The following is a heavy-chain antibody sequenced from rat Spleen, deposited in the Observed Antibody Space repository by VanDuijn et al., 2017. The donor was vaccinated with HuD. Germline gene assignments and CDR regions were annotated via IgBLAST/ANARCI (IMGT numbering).Heavy chain of an antibody. CDR3: TRFSTGYWYFDF. CDR2: ITNSGGST. CDR1: GFTFSNYY. V-gene: IGHV5S23*01. Sequence: EVQLVESGGGLVQPGRSLKLSCAASGFTFSNYYMAWVRQAPTKGLEWVASITNSGGSTYYRDSVKGRFTISRDNAKSTLYLQMDSLRSEDTATYYCTRFSTGYWYFDFWGPGTMVTVSS. J-gene: IGHJ1*01.